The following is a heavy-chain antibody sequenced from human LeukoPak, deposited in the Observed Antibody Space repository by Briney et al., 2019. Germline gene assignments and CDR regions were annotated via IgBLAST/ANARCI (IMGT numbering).Heavy chain of an antibody. CDR1: GYTFTSYG. J-gene: IGHJ4*02. CDR3: VKANSITIFGVISPVDY. D-gene: IGHD3-3*01. V-gene: IGHV1-18*01. Sequence: ASVKVSCKASGYTFTSYGISWVRQAPGQGLQWMGWISGYIGSTNYARKFQGRVSMTTDTSTSTVYMELRSLRSDDTAVYYCVKANSITIFGVISPVDYWGQGNLVTVSS. CDR2: ISGYIGST.